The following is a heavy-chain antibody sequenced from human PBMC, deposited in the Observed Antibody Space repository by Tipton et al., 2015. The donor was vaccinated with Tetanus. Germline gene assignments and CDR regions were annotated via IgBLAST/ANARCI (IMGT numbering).Heavy chain of an antibody. CDR3: ARDSPDILLVPAV. CDR2: ISGHGTNT. CDR1: GFTFSTYW. D-gene: IGHD2-2*01. V-gene: IGHV3-74*01. Sequence: GSLRLSCAAPGFTFSTYWMHWVRQAPGKGLMWVSRISGHGTNTAYADSVKGRFTISRDNAKNTLYLQMNSLRAEDTAVYYCARDSPDILLVPAVWGQGTLVTVSS. J-gene: IGHJ4*02.